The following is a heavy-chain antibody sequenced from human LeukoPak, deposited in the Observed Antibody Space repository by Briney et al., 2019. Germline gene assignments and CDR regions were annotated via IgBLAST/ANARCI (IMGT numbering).Heavy chain of an antibody. CDR1: GSISSYY. CDR2: IYTSGST. J-gene: IGHJ3*02. Sequence: SETLSLTCTVSGSISSYYWSWIRQPPGKGLEWIWYIYTSGSTNYNPSLKSRVTISVDTSKNQFSLDLSSVTAADTAVYYCARQKCTSTSCLTKNAFDIWGRGTMVTVSS. CDR3: ARQKCTSTSCLTKNAFDI. D-gene: IGHD2-2*01. V-gene: IGHV4-4*09.